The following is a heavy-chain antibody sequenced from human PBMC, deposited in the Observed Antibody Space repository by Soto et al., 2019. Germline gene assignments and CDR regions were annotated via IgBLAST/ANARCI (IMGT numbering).Heavy chain of an antibody. D-gene: IGHD2-21*02. V-gene: IGHV3-64*01. CDR1: GFTFSSYA. CDR2: ISSNGGST. CDR3: ARWVTAFDY. J-gene: IGHJ4*02. Sequence: PGGSLRLSCAACGFTFSSYAMHWVRQAPGKGLEYVSAISSNGGSTYYANSVKGRFTISRDNSKNTLYLQMGSLRAEDMAVYYCARWVTAFDYWGQGTLVTVSS.